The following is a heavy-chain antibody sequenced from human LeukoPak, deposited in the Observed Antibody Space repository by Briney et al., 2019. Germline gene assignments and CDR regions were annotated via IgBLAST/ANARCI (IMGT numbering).Heavy chain of an antibody. J-gene: IGHJ4*02. Sequence: PSQTLSLTCAVSGGSISSGSYSWSWIRQPPGKGLEWIGYIYPRGSTYYNPSLKSRVILSLDKSANQFSLNLSSVTAADTAVYYCARFSPRAMGNYLDFWGQGTLVTVSS. CDR2: IYPRGST. D-gene: IGHD7-27*01. V-gene: IGHV4-30-2*01. CDR1: GGSISSGSYS. CDR3: ARFSPRAMGNYLDF.